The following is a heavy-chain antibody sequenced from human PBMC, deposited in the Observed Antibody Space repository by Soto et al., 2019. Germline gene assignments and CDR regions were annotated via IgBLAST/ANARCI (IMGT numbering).Heavy chain of an antibody. CDR2: IYYSGST. Sequence: PSETLSLTCTVSGGSISSGGYYWSWIRKHPGKGLEWIGYIYYSGSTNYNPSLKSRVTISVDTSKNQFSLKLSSVTAADTAVYYCARGLEYYDSSGYPSLYGMDVWGQGTTVTVSS. V-gene: IGHV4-31*03. CDR3: ARGLEYYDSSGYPSLYGMDV. CDR1: GGSISSGGYY. D-gene: IGHD3-22*01. J-gene: IGHJ6*02.